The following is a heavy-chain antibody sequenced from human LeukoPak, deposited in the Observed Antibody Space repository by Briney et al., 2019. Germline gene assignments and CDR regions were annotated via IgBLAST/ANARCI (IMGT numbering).Heavy chain of an antibody. J-gene: IGHJ4*02. V-gene: IGHV1-69*05. D-gene: IGHD2-2*01. CDR1: GGTFSSYA. CDR2: IIPIFGTA. Sequence: SVKVSCKASGGTFSSYAISWVRQAPGQGLEWMGGIIPIFGTADYAQKFQGRVTITTDESTSTAYMELSSLRSEDTAVYYCARYCSTTSCLIDYWGQGTLVTVPS. CDR3: ARYCSTTSCLIDY.